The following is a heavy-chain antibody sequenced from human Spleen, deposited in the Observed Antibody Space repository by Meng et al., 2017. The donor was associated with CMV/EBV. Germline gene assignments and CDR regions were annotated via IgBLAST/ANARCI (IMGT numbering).Heavy chain of an antibody. J-gene: IGHJ6*02. CDR1: GYTFTSYG. CDR3: ARDKVVVVPAALYYYYYGMDV. V-gene: IGHV1-18*01. Sequence: ASVKVSCKASGYTFTSYGISWVRQAPGQGLEWMGWISAYNGNTNYAQKLQGRVTMTTDTSTSTAYMELRSLRSDDTAVYYCARDKVVVVPAALYYYYYGMDVWGQGTTVTVSS. CDR2: ISAYNGNT. D-gene: IGHD2-2*01.